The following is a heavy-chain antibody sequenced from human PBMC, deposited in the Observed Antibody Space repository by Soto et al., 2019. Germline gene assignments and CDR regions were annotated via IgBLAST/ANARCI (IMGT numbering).Heavy chain of an antibody. CDR2: IYYSGST. CDR1: GGSISSGDYY. D-gene: IGHD3-22*01. J-gene: IGHJ5*02. V-gene: IGHV4-30-4*01. CDR3: ARLLGSGYNNWFDP. Sequence: QVQLQESGPGLVKPSQTLSLTCTVSGGSISSGDYYWSWIRQPPGKGLEWIGYIYYSGSTYYNPSAKIRVTISVDTSKNQFALKLSSVTAADTAVYYCARLLGSGYNNWFDPWGQGNLVTVSS.